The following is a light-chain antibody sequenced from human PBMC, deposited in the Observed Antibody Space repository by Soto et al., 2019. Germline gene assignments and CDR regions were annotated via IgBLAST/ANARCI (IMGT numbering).Light chain of an antibody. CDR1: NIGSKS. J-gene: IGLJ1*01. V-gene: IGLV3-21*04. Sequence: SYELTQPTSVSVATGETARITCGGNNIGSKSVHWYQQKPGQAPVLVIYYDSDRPSGIPERFSGSNSGNTATLTISRVEAGDEADYYCQVWDSSSDHPYVFGTGTKVTVL. CDR2: YDS. CDR3: QVWDSSSDHPYV.